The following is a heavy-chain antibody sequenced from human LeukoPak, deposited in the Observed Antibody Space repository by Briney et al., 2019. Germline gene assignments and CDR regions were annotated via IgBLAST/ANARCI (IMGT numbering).Heavy chain of an antibody. V-gene: IGHV1-8*01. J-gene: IGHJ3*02. CDR2: MNPNSGNT. CDR1: GYTFTSYD. D-gene: IGHD3-22*01. CDR3: ASFYYDSSGYYYAFDI. Sequence: ASVKVSCKASGYTFTSYDINWVRQATGQGLELMGWMNPNSGNTGYAQKFQGRVTMTRNTSISTAYMELSSLRSEDTAVYYCASFYYDSSGYYYAFDIWGQGTMVTVSS.